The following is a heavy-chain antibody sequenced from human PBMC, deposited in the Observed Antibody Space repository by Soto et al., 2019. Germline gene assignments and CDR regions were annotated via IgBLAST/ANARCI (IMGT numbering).Heavy chain of an antibody. V-gene: IGHV3-13*01. CDR2: LSYSGDT. CDR1: GGTSRTYD. CDR3: AKGPHLASGYYYMDV. Sequence: RYCYAAAGGTSRTYDRRGIRQTTGKVLGWVAALSYSGDTYYPGSLKGRVTVSGERAKNSLYLQINSMTAGDTAVYSCAKGPHLASGYYYMDVWGKGTTVTVSS. J-gene: IGHJ6*03. D-gene: IGHD3-10*01.